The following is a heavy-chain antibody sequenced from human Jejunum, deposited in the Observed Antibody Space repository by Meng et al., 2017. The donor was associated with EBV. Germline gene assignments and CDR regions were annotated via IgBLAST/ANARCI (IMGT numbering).Heavy chain of an antibody. J-gene: IGHJ4*02. CDR1: GYTISVYY. V-gene: IGHV1-2*06. Sequence: VQMVQSGEEGKKHGASVKVSCKASGYTISVYYMHWVRQAPGEGLEWMGRMNGTSGATNYAQKFQGRVTMTRDTSISTAYMELSRLTSEETAVYYCERDFYSYDSSGYSFDYWGQGTLVTVSS. CDR2: MNGTSGAT. CDR3: ERDFYSYDSSGYSFDY. D-gene: IGHD3-22*01.